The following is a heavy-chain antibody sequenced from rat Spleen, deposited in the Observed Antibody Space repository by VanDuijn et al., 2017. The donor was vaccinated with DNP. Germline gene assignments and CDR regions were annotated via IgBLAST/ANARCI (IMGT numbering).Heavy chain of an antibody. J-gene: IGHJ2*01. CDR2: ISTNGGNS. D-gene: IGHD1-11*01. Sequence: EVRLVESGGGLVQPGRSLKLSCAASGFNFSKYGMAWVRQAPTQGLEWVASISTNGGNSVYRDSVKGRFTVSRNNAESTLYLQMDSLRSEDTATYYCARGGRSYFDYWGQGVMVTVSS. CDR3: ARGGRSYFDY. V-gene: IGHV5S13*01. CDR1: GFNFSKYG.